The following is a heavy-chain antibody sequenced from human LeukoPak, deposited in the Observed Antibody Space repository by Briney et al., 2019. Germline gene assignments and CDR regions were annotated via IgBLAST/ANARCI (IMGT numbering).Heavy chain of an antibody. V-gene: IGHV3-7*01. J-gene: IGHJ5*02. Sequence: GGSLRLSCAASGFTFSNYWMTWVRQAPGKGLEWVANIKQDGSEKSYTDSVKGRFTISRDNTKNSLYLQMNSLRAEDTAVYYCARVRFGSYSPRGQGTLVTVSS. CDR1: GFTFSNYW. D-gene: IGHD1-26*01. CDR2: IKQDGSEK. CDR3: ARVRFGSYSP.